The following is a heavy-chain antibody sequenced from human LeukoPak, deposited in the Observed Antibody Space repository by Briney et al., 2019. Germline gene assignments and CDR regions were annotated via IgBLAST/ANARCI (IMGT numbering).Heavy chain of an antibody. V-gene: IGHV4-39*07. CDR1: GGSISSSSYY. J-gene: IGHJ4*02. CDR2: IYYSGST. D-gene: IGHD6-19*01. CDR3: ARDVGWNYFDY. Sequence: SETLSLTCTVSGGSISSSSYYWGWIRQPPGKGLEWIGSIYYSGSTYYNPSLKSRVTISVDTSKNQFSLKLSSVTAADTAVYYCARDVGWNYFDYWGQGTLVTVSS.